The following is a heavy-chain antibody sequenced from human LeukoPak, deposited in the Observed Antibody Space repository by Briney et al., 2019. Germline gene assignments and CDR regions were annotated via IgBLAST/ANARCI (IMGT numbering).Heavy chain of an antibody. CDR2: ISASGGST. V-gene: IGHV3-23*01. J-gene: IGHJ4*02. CDR3: AKVLDMVRGVISGLYYFDY. CDR1: GFTFSSYA. D-gene: IGHD3-10*01. Sequence: GGSLRLSCAASGFTFSSYAMSWVRQAPGKGLEWVSTISASGGSTYYADSVKGRFTISRDNSKNTLYLQMSSLRAEDTAIYYCAKVLDMVRGVISGLYYFDYWGQGTLVTVSS.